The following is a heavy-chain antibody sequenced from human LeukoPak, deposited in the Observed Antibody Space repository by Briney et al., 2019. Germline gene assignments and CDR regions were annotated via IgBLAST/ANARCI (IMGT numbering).Heavy chain of an antibody. Sequence: ASVKVSCKASGYTFTGYYMHWVRQAPGQGIEWMGWINPNSGGTNYAQKFQGRVTMTRDTSISTAYMELSRLTSDDTAVYYCASGVAGPYYYYYMDVWGRGTTVSVSS. CDR3: ASGVAGPYYYYYMDV. CDR1: GYTFTGYY. D-gene: IGHD6-19*01. V-gene: IGHV1-2*02. CDR2: INPNSGGT. J-gene: IGHJ6*03.